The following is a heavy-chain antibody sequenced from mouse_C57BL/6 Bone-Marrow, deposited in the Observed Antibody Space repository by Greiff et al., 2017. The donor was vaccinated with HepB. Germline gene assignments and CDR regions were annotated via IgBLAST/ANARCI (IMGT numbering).Heavy chain of an antibody. CDR1: GYTFTDYE. J-gene: IGHJ2*01. V-gene: IGHV1-15*01. CDR2: IDPETGGT. CDR3: TRGDYFDY. Sequence: QVQLQQSGAELVRPGASVTLSCKASGYTFTDYEMHWVKQTPVHGLEWIGAIDPETGGTAYNQKFNGKAILTADKSSSTAYMELRSLTSEDSAVYYCTRGDYFDYWGQGTTLTVSS.